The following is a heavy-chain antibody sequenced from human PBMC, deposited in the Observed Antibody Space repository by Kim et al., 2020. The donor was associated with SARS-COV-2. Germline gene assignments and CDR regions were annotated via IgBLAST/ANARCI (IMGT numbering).Heavy chain of an antibody. V-gene: IGHV1-69*13. Sequence: GPSVKVSCKASGGTFSSYAISWVRQAPGQGLEWMGGIIPIFGTANYAQKFQGRVTITADESTSTAYMELSSLRSEDTAVYYCARVGAYCGGDCYLPHWGQGTLVTVSS. D-gene: IGHD2-21*01. CDR3: ARVGAYCGGDCYLPH. CDR2: IIPIFGTA. J-gene: IGHJ1*01. CDR1: GGTFSSYA.